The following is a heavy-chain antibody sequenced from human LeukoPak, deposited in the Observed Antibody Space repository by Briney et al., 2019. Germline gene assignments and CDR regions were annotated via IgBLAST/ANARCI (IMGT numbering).Heavy chain of an antibody. J-gene: IGHJ3*02. CDR2: INPNSGGT. CDR3: ASNYDILTGYLTDAFDI. CDR1: GYTFTGYY. V-gene: IGHV1-2*06. D-gene: IGHD3-9*01. Sequence: ASVKVSCKXSGYTFTGYYMHWVRQAPGQGLEWMGRINPNSGGTNYSQKFQGRVTMTRDTSISTAYMELSRLRSDDTAVYYCASNYDILTGYLTDAFDIWGQGTMVTVSS.